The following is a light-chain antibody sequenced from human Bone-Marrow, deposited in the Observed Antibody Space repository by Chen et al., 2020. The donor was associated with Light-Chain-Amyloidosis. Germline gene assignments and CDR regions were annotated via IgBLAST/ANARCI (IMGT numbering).Light chain of an antibody. CDR2: RDT. V-gene: IGLV3-25*03. Sequence: SYELTQPPSVSVSPGQTARITCSGDDLPMKYAYWYQQKPGQAPVLVIHRDTDRPSGISERFSGSSSGTTATLTISGVQAEDEADYHCQSADSSGTYEVIFGGGTKLTVL. CDR1: DLPMKY. J-gene: IGLJ2*01. CDR3: QSADSSGTYEVI.